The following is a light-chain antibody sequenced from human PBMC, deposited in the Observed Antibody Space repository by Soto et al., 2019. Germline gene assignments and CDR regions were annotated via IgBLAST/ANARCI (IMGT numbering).Light chain of an antibody. J-gene: IGLJ1*01. V-gene: IGLV2-14*01. CDR1: MRDVGAYNL. CDR2: EVR. CDR3: STFGGTGV. Sequence: QSALTQPASVSGSPGQSITISCAGTMRDVGAYNLVSWYQQHPGRAPQLIIYEVRNRPSGISFRFSGSKSGNTASLTISGLQAEDEADYYCSTFGGTGVFGTGTKLTVL.